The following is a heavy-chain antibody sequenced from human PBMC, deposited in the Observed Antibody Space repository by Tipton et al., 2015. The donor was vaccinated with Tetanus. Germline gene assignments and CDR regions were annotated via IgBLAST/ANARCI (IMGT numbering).Heavy chain of an antibody. CDR1: GGSISSYY. J-gene: IGHJ5*02. V-gene: IGHV4-59*01. D-gene: IGHD2-2*01. CDR2: IYHSGST. CDR3: AREVIDCFGTSCYGGWFGP. Sequence: TLSLTCTVSGGSISSYYWGWIRQPPGKGLEWVGFIYHSGSTNYNPSLKSRTTISVDTSKNQFSLKLSSVTAADTAVYYCAREVIDCFGTSCYGGWFGPWGQGTLVTVSS.